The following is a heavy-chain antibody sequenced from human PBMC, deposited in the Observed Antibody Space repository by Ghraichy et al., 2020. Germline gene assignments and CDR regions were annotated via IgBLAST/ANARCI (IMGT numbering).Heavy chain of an antibody. J-gene: IGHJ3*02. CDR1: GGSFSSYY. CDR3: ARVFKRIMLFGVVPHPHGAFDI. Sequence: SETLSLNCAVYGGSFSSYYWTWIRQPPGKGLEWIGEISHSGSTNYNASLKSRVTISVDTSKNQFSLKVNSVTAADTAVYYCARVFKRIMLFGVVPHPHGAFDIWGQGTMVTVSS. D-gene: IGHD3-3*01. CDR2: ISHSGST. V-gene: IGHV4-34*01.